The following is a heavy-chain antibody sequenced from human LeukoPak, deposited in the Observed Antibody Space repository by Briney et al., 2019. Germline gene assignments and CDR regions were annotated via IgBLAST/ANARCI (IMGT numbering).Heavy chain of an antibody. V-gene: IGHV4-34*01. J-gene: IGHJ6*03. CDR1: GGSFSGYY. D-gene: IGHD2-2*02. CDR2: INHSGST. Sequence: PSETLSLTCAVYGGSFSGYYWSWLRQPPGKGLEWIGEINHSGSTNYNPSLKSRVTISVDTSKNQFSLKLSSVTAADTAVYYCARAVVPAAIPAWVPNYYYYYMDVWGQGTLVTVSS. CDR3: ARAVVPAAIPAWVPNYYYYYMDV.